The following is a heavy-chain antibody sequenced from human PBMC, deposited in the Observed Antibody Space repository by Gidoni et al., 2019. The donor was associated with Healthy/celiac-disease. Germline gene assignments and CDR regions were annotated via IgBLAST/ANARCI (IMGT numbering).Heavy chain of an antibody. J-gene: IGHJ5*02. Sequence: EVQLVESGGGLVQPGGSLRLSCAASGFTFSSYWMSWVRQAPGKGLEWVANIKQDGSEKYYVDSVKGRFTISRDNAKNSLYLQMNSLRAEDTAVYYCARDRFPYYYDSSGLPKYSTGYWFDPWGQGTLVTVSS. D-gene: IGHD3-22*01. CDR2: IKQDGSEK. V-gene: IGHV3-7*01. CDR1: GFTFSSYW. CDR3: ARDRFPYYYDSSGLPKYSTGYWFDP.